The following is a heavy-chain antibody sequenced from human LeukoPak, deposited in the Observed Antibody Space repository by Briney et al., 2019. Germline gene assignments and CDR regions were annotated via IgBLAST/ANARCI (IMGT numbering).Heavy chain of an antibody. CDR3: ARCDYDFWSGYYWAIDY. CDR2: ISGSGGST. J-gene: IGHJ4*02. V-gene: IGHV3-23*01. D-gene: IGHD3-3*01. Sequence: GGSLRLSCAASGFTFSSYAVSWVRQAPGKGLEWVSAISGSGGSTYYADSVKGRFTISRDNSKNTLYLQMNSLRAEDTAVYYCARCDYDFWSGYYWAIDYWGQGTLVTVSS. CDR1: GFTFSSYA.